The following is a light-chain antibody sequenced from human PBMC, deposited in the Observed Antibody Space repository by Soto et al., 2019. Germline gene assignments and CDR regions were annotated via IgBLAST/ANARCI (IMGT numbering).Light chain of an antibody. CDR2: NTY. CDR1: SSNLGSNS. Sequence: QSVLTQPPSASGTPGQRVIISCSGSSSNLGSNSGNWYQQLPGTAPKLLIYNTYQRPLGVPDRVSGSKSGTSASLAISGLQSEDEGDYFCAAWDDSLNGPVFGGGTQLTVL. J-gene: IGLJ3*02. CDR3: AAWDDSLNGPV. V-gene: IGLV1-44*01.